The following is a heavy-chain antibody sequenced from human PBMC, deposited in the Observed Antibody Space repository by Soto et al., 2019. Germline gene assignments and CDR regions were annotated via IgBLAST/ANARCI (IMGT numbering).Heavy chain of an antibody. J-gene: IGHJ6*02. CDR3: AREPDFWSGYVLHYGMDV. V-gene: IGHV3-21*01. Sequence: EVQLVESGGGLVKPGGSLRLSCAASIFTFSSYSMSWVRQAPGKGLEWVSSISSSSTYIYYADSVKGRFTISRDNAKNSLYLQMNSLRAEDTAVYYCAREPDFWSGYVLHYGMDVWGQGTTVTVSS. D-gene: IGHD3-3*01. CDR2: ISSSSTYI. CDR1: IFTFSSYS.